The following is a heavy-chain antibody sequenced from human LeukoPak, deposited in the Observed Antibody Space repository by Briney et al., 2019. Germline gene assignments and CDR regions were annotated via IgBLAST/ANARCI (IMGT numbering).Heavy chain of an antibody. CDR1: GGSFSGYY. V-gene: IGHV4-34*01. Sequence: PSETLSLTCAVYGGSFSGYYWSWIRQPPGKGLEWIGEINHSGSTNYNPSLKSRVTISVDTSKNQFSLKLSSVTAADTAVYYCAILKYYYDSRGYGSDYWGQGTLVTVSS. CDR3: AILKYYYDSRGYGSDY. J-gene: IGHJ4*02. CDR2: INHSGST. D-gene: IGHD3-22*01.